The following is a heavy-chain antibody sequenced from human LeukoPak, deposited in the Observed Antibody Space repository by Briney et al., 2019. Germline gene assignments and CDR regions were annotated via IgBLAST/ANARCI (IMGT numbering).Heavy chain of an antibody. CDR3: ARGYCSGGSCFKFDP. CDR2: IYYSGGT. V-gene: IGHV4-59*01. J-gene: IGHJ5*02. Sequence: SETLSLTCTVSGGSISSYYWSWIRQPPGKGLEWIGYIYYSGGTNYNPSLKSRVTISVDTSKNQFSLKLSSVTAADTAVYYCARGYCSGGSCFKFDPWGQGTLVTVSS. CDR1: GGSISSYY. D-gene: IGHD2-15*01.